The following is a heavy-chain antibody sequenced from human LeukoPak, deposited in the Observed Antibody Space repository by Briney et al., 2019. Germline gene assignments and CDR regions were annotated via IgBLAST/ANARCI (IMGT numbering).Heavy chain of an antibody. CDR1: GFTFSSYW. J-gene: IGHJ4*02. D-gene: IGHD3-16*02. V-gene: IGHV4-34*01. CDR3: ARGPIDHYVWGSYRYPPDY. CDR2: INHSGST. Sequence: GSLRLSCAASGFTFSSYWMSWIRQHPGKGLEWIGEINHSGSTNYNPSLKSRVTISVDTSKNQFSLKLSSVTAADTAVYYCARGPIDHYVWGSYRYPPDYWGQGTLVTVSS.